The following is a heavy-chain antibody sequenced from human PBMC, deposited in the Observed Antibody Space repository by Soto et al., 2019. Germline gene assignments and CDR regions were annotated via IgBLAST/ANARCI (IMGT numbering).Heavy chain of an antibody. CDR2: IYYSGST. J-gene: IGHJ4*02. CDR3: ARRPLDGSAIGGFDY. Sequence: QLQLQESGPGLVKPSETLSLTCTVSGGSISSSSYYWGWIHQPPGKGLEWIGSIYYSGSTYYNPSLKSRVTISVDTSKNQFSLKLSSVTAADTAVYYCARRPLDGSAIGGFDYWGQGTLVTVSS. CDR1: GGSISSSSYY. D-gene: IGHD3-10*01. V-gene: IGHV4-39*01.